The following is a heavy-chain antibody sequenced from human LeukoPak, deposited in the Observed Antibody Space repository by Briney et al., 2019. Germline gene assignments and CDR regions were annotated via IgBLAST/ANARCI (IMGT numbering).Heavy chain of an antibody. V-gene: IGHV4-38-2*02. CDR3: ARDISSSQDAFDI. J-gene: IGHJ3*02. D-gene: IGHD6-6*01. CDR1: GYSISSGYY. Sequence: PSETLSLTCIVSGYSISSGYYWGWIRQSPGKGLEWIGSIYHSGSTYYNPSLKSRVTISVDTSKNQFSLKLSSVAAADTAVYYCARDISSSQDAFDIWGQGTMVTVSS. CDR2: IYHSGST.